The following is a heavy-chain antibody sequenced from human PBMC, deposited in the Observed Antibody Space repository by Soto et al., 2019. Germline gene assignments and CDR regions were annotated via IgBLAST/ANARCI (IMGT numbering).Heavy chain of an antibody. V-gene: IGHV3-23*01. CDR2: ISGSGAGT. J-gene: IGHJ4*02. D-gene: IGHD3-16*02. Sequence: PGGSLRLSCAASGFTFSSSAMSWVRQAPGKGLEWFSAISGSGAGTYYADSVKGRFTISRDNSKNTLYLQMNSLRAEDTAVYYCAKEGLSTYLDYWGQGTLVTVSS. CDR3: AKEGLSTYLDY. CDR1: GFTFSSSA.